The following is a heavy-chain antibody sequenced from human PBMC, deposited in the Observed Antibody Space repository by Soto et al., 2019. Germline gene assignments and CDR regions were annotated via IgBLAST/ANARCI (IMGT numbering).Heavy chain of an antibody. CDR3: ARDVSTEYSTRAFDI. V-gene: IGHV3-21*01. Sequence: PAGSLRLSFSASVLPFSSSSMTWVRTAPGKGLEWVSSISSSSSYIYYADSVKGRFTISRDNAKNSLYLQMNRLRAEDTAVYYCARDVSTEYSTRAFDIWGQGTMVTVSS. CDR1: VLPFSSSS. CDR2: ISSSSSYI. D-gene: IGHD6-6*01. J-gene: IGHJ3*02.